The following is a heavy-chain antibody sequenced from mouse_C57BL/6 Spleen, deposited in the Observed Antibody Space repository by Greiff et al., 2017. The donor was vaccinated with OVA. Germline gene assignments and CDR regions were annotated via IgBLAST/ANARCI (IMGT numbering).Heavy chain of an antibody. V-gene: IGHV5-9*01. CDR1: GFTFSSYT. CDR3: ARHRYYDYDGGTWFAY. D-gene: IGHD2-4*01. Sequence: EVKLVESGGGLVKPGGSLKLSCAASGFTFSSYTMSWVRQTPEKRLEWVATISGGGGNTYYPDSVKGRFTISRDNAKNTLYLQMSSLRSEDTALYYCARHRYYDYDGGTWFAYWGQGTLVTVSA. CDR2: ISGGGGNT. J-gene: IGHJ3*01.